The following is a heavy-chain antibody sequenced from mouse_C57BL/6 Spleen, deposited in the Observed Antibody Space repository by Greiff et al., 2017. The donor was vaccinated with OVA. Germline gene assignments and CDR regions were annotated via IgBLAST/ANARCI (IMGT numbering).Heavy chain of an antibody. Sequence: VQLQQPGAELVMPGASVKLSCKASGYTFTSYWMHWVKQRPGQGLEWIGEIDPSDSYTKYNQKFKGKSTLTVDKPSSTAYMQLSSLTSEDSAVYYCARGRDSSGLFAYWGQGTLVTVSA. CDR2: IDPSDSYT. V-gene: IGHV1-69*01. CDR1: GYTFTSYW. CDR3: ARGRDSSGLFAY. D-gene: IGHD3-2*02. J-gene: IGHJ3*01.